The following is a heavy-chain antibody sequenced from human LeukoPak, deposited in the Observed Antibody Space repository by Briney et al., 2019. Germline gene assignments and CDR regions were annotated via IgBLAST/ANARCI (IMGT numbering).Heavy chain of an antibody. Sequence: ASVKVSCKASGYTFTSYSMHWVRQAPGQGLEWMGIINPSGGSTSYAQKFQGRVTMTRDMSTSTVYMELSSLRSEDTAVYYCARDDKYDFWSGYYTGKEYYYYMDVWGRGTTVTVSS. V-gene: IGHV1-46*01. CDR1: GYTFTSYS. CDR3: ARDDKYDFWSGYYTGKEYYYYMDV. CDR2: INPSGGST. J-gene: IGHJ6*03. D-gene: IGHD3-3*01.